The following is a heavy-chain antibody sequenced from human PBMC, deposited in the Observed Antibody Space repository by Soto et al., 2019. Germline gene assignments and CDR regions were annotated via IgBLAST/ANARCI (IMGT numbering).Heavy chain of an antibody. D-gene: IGHD6-13*01. CDR2: INSDGSST. Sequence: GGSLRLSCAASGFTFSSYWMHWVRQAPGKGLVWVSRINSDGSSTSYADSVKGRFTISRDNAKNTLYLQMNSLRAEDTAVYYCARDPHDSSSWYWPYYYGMDVWGQGTTVTVSS. CDR3: ARDPHDSSSWYWPYYYGMDV. V-gene: IGHV3-74*01. CDR1: GFTFSSYW. J-gene: IGHJ6*02.